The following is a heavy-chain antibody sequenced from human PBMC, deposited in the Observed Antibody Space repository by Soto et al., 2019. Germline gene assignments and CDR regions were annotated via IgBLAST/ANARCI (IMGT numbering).Heavy chain of an antibody. J-gene: IGHJ2*01. CDR2: INSDGSSR. CDR1: GFTFSTYW. Sequence: QPGGSLRLSCAASGFTFSTYWMHWVRQGPGKGLVWVSRINSDGSSRTYADSVKGRFIISRDNAKNTLYLQMNSLRAEDTAIYYCARVAAVGTSFPDLWGRGTLVTVSS. CDR3: ARVAAVGTSFPDL. V-gene: IGHV3-74*01. D-gene: IGHD6-13*01.